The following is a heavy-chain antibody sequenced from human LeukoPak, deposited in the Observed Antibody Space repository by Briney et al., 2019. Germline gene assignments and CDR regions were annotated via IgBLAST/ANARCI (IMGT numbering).Heavy chain of an antibody. CDR2: IYPGDSDT. CDR1: GYSFPSYW. D-gene: IGHD3-3*01. V-gene: IGHV5-51*01. CDR3: ARNHVAADYDFWSGHFDY. J-gene: IGHJ4*02. Sequence: GESLKISCKGSGYSFPSYWITWVRQMPGKGLEWMGIIYPGDSDTRYSPSFQGQVTISADKSISTAYLQWSSLKASDTAMYYCARNHVAADYDFWSGHFDYWGQGTLVTVSS.